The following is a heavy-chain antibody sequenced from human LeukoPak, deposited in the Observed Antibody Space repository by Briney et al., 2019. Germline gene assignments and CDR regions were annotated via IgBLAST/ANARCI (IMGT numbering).Heavy chain of an antibody. J-gene: IGHJ4*02. V-gene: IGHV1-2*02. CDR1: GYTFTGYY. D-gene: IGHD5-24*01. CDR2: INPNSGGT. CDR3: ARSTPVEMATIKGVLFDY. Sequence: GASVKLSCKASGYTFTGYYMHWVRHAPGQGLELMGCINPNSGGTNYAQKFQGRVTMTRDTSISTAYMELSRLRSDETSVYYCARSTPVEMATIKGVLFDYWCQGTLVTVSS.